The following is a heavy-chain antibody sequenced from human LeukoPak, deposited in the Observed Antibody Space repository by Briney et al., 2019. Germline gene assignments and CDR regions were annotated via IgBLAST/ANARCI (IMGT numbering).Heavy chain of an antibody. CDR3: ARAPDYGDYVYYFDY. Sequence: ASVKVSCKASGYTFTGYYMHWVRQAPGQGLEWMGWINPNSGGTNYAQKFQGRVTMTRDTSISTAYMELSRLRSDDTAVYYCARAPDYGDYVYYFDYWGRGTLVTVSS. CDR1: GYTFTGYY. CDR2: INPNSGGT. J-gene: IGHJ4*02. V-gene: IGHV1-2*02. D-gene: IGHD4-17*01.